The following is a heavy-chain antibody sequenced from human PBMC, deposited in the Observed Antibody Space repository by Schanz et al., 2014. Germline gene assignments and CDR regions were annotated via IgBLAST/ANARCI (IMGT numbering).Heavy chain of an antibody. CDR2: IYSTGST. D-gene: IGHD3-10*01. Sequence: QVQLQESGPGLVKPSQTLSLTCTVSGGSISSGSYYWSWIRQPAGKGLEWIGRIYSTGSTNYNPSLKSRVTISKDTSKNQFSLKLTSVTAADTAVYYCARDMVENWFDSWGQGTLXTVSS. V-gene: IGHV4-61*02. CDR1: GGSISSGSYY. J-gene: IGHJ5*01. CDR3: ARDMVENWFDS.